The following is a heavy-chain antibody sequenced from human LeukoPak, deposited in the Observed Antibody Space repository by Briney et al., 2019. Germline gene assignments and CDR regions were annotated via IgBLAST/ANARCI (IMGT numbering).Heavy chain of an antibody. D-gene: IGHD3-10*01. J-gene: IGHJ4*02. CDR1: GGSISSSSW. CDR3: ARVPYYGSGSYSY. Sequence: SGTLSLTCAVSGGSISSSSWWSWVRQPPGKGLEWIGEIYHSGSTNYNPSLKSRVTISVDKSKNQFSLKLSSVTAADTAVYYCARVPYYGSGSYSYWGQGTLVTVSS. CDR2: IYHSGST. V-gene: IGHV4-4*02.